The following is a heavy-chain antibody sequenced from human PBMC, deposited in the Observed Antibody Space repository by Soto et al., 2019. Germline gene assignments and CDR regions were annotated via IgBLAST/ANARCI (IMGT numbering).Heavy chain of an antibody. CDR3: ARVITFGGVIIRT. J-gene: IGHJ4*02. Sequence: SETLSLTCTVSGGSISSGDYYWSWIRQPPGKGLEWIGYIYYSGSTYYNPSLKSRVTISVDTSKNQFSLKLSSVTAADTAVYYCARVITFGGVIIRTWGQGTLVTVSS. CDR2: IYYSGST. V-gene: IGHV4-30-4*01. CDR1: GGSISSGDYY. D-gene: IGHD3-16*02.